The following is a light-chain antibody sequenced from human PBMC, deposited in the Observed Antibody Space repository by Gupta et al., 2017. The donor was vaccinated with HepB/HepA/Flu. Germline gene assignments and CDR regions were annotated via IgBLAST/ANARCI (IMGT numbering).Light chain of an antibody. CDR3: QQLNSHPGGFT. CDR1: QGISSY. V-gene: IGKV1-9*01. CDR2: AAS. Sequence: DIQLTQSPSFLSASVGDRVTITCRASQGISSYLAWYQQKPGKAPKLLIYAASTLQSGVPSRFSGSGSGTEFTLTISSLQPEDFATYYCQQLNSHPGGFTFGPGTKVDIK. J-gene: IGKJ3*01.